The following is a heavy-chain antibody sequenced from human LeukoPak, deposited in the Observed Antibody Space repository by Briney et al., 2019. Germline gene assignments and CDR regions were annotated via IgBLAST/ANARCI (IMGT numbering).Heavy chain of an antibody. D-gene: IGHD1-26*01. CDR2: IYHSGST. CDR3: ASHIVGATAFGY. Sequence: PSETLSLTCAVSGASISSSDWCSWVRQPPGKGLEWIGEIYHSGSTNYNPSLKSRVTISMDKSDNQFSLNLSSVTAADTAAYYCASHIVGATAFGYWGQGTLVTVSS. CDR1: GASISSSDW. V-gene: IGHV4-4*02. J-gene: IGHJ4*02.